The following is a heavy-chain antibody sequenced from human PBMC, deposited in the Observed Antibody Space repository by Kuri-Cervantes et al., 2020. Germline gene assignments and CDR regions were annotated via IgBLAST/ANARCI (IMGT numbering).Heavy chain of an antibody. CDR1: GFTVTSNY. D-gene: IGHD5-24*01. CDR3: ARGGLGRDGYNFLY. CDR2: IFGGGST. V-gene: IGHV3-66*01. Sequence: GGSLRLSCAASGFTVTSNYMSWVRQAPGKGLEWVSVIFGGGSTYYADSVKGRFTISRDNSKNTLYLQMNNLRAEDTAVYYCARGGLGRDGYNFLYWGQGTLVTVSS. J-gene: IGHJ4*02.